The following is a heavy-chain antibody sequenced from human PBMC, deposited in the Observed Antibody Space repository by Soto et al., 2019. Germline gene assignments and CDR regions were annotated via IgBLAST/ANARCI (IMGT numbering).Heavy chain of an antibody. J-gene: IGHJ5*01. CDR3: ARADPSGWLDS. CDR1: GGSISSYY. V-gene: IGHV4-59*01. D-gene: IGHD1-26*01. CDR2: IYYSGST. Sequence: PSETLSLTCTVSGGSISSYYWSWIRQPPGKGLEWIGYIYYSGSTNYNPSLKSRVTISVDTSKNQFSLKLSSVTAADTAVYYCARADPSGWLDSWGQGTLVPVSS.